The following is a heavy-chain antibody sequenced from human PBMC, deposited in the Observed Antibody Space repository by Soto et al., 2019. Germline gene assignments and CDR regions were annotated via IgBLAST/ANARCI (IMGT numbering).Heavy chain of an antibody. D-gene: IGHD2-15*01. CDR1: GYTFTSYA. CDR3: VVAAQPYYFDY. J-gene: IGHJ4*02. V-gene: IGHV1-18*01. Sequence: GASVKVSCKASGYTFTSYAMHWVRQAPGQGLEWMGWISAYNGNTNYAQKLQGRVTMTTDTSTSTAYMELRSLRSDDTAVYYCVVAAQPYYFDYWGQGTLVTVSS. CDR2: ISAYNGNT.